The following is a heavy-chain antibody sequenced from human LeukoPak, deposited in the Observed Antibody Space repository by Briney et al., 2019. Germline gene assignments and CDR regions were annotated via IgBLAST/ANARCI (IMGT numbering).Heavy chain of an antibody. CDR2: ITASGDRT. Sequence: GGSLRLSCTASGFIFSDYVMIWVRQAPGKGLEWVSGITASGDRTYYGDSVKGRFTVSRDNSKNTVYLQMNSLRVDDTAVYYCAKLYCSSTSCYAGDYYMDVWGKGTTVTISS. J-gene: IGHJ6*03. CDR1: GFIFSDYV. V-gene: IGHV3-23*01. CDR3: AKLYCSSTSCYAGDYYMDV. D-gene: IGHD2-2*01.